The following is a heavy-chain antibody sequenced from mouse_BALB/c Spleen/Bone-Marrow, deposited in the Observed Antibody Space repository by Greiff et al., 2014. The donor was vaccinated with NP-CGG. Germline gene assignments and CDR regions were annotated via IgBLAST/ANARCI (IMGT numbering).Heavy chain of an antibody. J-gene: IGHJ4*01. Sequence: EVHLVESGGGLVKPGGSLKLSCAASGFTFSSYAMSWVRQTPEKRLEWVASISSGGSTYYPDSVKGRFTISRDNARNILYLQMSSLRSEDTAMYYCAREEYGQKVYAMDYWGQGTSATVSS. V-gene: IGHV5-6-5*01. D-gene: IGHD2-10*02. CDR2: ISSGGST. CDR3: AREEYGQKVYAMDY. CDR1: GFTFSSYA.